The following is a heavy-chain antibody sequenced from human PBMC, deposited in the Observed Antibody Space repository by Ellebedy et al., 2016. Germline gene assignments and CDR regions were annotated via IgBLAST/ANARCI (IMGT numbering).Heavy chain of an antibody. D-gene: IGHD4-23*01. CDR2: FDPEDGET. CDR3: ARGTVVTDLLHMEIDY. Sequence: ASVKVSCKVSGYTLTDLSMHWVRQVPGKGLEWMGGFDPEDGETIYAQKFQGRVTMTEDTSTDTAYMELSSLRSEDTAVYYCARGTVVTDLLHMEIDYWGQGTLVTVSS. CDR1: GYTLTDLS. V-gene: IGHV1-24*01. J-gene: IGHJ4*02.